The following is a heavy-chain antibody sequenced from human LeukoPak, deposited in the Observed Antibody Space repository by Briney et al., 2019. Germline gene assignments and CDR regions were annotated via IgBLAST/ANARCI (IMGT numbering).Heavy chain of an antibody. Sequence: ASVKVSCKVSGYTLTELSMHWVRQAPGKGLEWMGGFDPEDGETIYAQKFQGRVTMTEDTSTDTAYIEPSSLRSEDTAVYYCATDGGIVGAGYYYYGMDVWGQGTTVTVSS. D-gene: IGHD1-26*01. V-gene: IGHV1-24*01. J-gene: IGHJ6*02. CDR1: GYTLTELS. CDR3: ATDGGIVGAGYYYYGMDV. CDR2: FDPEDGET.